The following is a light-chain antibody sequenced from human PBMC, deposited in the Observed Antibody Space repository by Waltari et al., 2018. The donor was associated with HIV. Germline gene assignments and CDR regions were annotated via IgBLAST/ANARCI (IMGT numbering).Light chain of an antibody. CDR3: QSGGSSGSWV. Sequence: SNELTQPPSVSVFPGQTARITCSGNALANHYTYWFQQKPGQAPVLVIYKDTERPSGIPERFSGSRSGTIVKLTISGVQAEDEADYYCQSGGSSGSWVFGGGTKLTVL. CDR2: KDT. J-gene: IGLJ3*02. CDR1: ALANHY. V-gene: IGLV3-25*03.